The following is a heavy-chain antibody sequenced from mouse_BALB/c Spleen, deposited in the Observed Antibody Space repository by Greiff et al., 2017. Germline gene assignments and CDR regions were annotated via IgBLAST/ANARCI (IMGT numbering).Heavy chain of an antibody. Sequence: DVKLVESGGGLVKPGGSLKLSCAASGFTFSSYAMSWVRQTPEKRLEWVASISSGGSTYYPDSVKGRFTISRDNARNILYLQMSSLRSEDTAMYYCARVYDYDWYFDVWGAGTTVTVSS. CDR3: ARVYDYDWYFDV. D-gene: IGHD2-4*01. CDR2: ISSGGST. V-gene: IGHV5-6-5*01. CDR1: GFTFSSYA. J-gene: IGHJ1*01.